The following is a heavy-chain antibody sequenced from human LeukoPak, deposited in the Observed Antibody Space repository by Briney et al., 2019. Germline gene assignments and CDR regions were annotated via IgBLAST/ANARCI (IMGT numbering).Heavy chain of an antibody. CDR1: GGSISSGSYY. CDR2: IYTSGST. V-gene: IGHV4-61*02. Sequence: SETLSLTCTVSGGSISSGSYYWSWIRQPAGKGLEWIGRIYTSGSTNYNPSLKSRVTLSVDTSKNQFSLKLSYVTAADTAVYYCARVLGFYDSSGYYPYYFDYWGQGTLVTVSS. CDR3: ARVLGFYDSSGYYPYYFDY. D-gene: IGHD3-22*01. J-gene: IGHJ4*02.